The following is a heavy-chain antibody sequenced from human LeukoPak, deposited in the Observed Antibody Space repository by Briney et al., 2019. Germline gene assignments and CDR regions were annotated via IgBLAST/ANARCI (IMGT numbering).Heavy chain of an antibody. J-gene: IGHJ4*02. CDR3: ARRFDS. CDR2: IGPGGDI. CDR1: GFSFTAYS. Sequence: GSLRLSCAASGFSFTAYSMNWVRQAPGRGLEWISYIGPGGDIYYADSVTGRFTVSRDTAKNSLYLQMNGLKVEDTAVYYCARRFDSWGRGTLVTVSS. V-gene: IGHV3-48*01.